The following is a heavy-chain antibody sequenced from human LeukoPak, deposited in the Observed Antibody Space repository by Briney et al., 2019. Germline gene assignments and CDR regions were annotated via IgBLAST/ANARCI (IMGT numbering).Heavy chain of an antibody. V-gene: IGHV3-23*01. CDR1: GFTFSSYG. Sequence: GGSLRLSCAASGFTFSSYGMSWVRQAPGKGLEWVSAISGSGGSTYYADSVKGRFTISRDNSKNTLYLQMNSLRAEDTAVYYCARTRGFYYGSGSYYKMMAFDIWGQGTMVTVSS. CDR2: ISGSGGST. J-gene: IGHJ3*02. D-gene: IGHD3-10*01. CDR3: ARTRGFYYGSGSYYKMMAFDI.